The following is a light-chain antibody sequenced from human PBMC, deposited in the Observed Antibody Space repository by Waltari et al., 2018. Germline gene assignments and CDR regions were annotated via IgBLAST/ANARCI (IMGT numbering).Light chain of an antibody. CDR3: SSYISSSTLEL. Sequence: QSALTQPASVSGSPGPSIPISCTGTSSDVGSYNYLSWYQQHPGKAPKLMIFDVSNRPSGVSNRFSGSKSGNTASLTISGLQAEDEAGYYCSSYISSSTLELFGGGTSLTVL. J-gene: IGLJ2*01. CDR1: SSDVGSYNY. CDR2: DVS. V-gene: IGLV2-14*03.